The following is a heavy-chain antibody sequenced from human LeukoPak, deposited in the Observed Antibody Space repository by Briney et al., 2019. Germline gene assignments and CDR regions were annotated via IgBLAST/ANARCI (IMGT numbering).Heavy chain of an antibody. Sequence: SETLSLTCTVSGGSISSYYWSWIRQPPGKGLEWIGCIYYSGSTNYNPSLKSRVTISVDTSKNQFSLKLSSVTAADTAVYYCARNGYSSGWTDYYYYGMDVWGQGTTVTVSS. V-gene: IGHV4-59*01. J-gene: IGHJ6*02. D-gene: IGHD6-19*01. CDR1: GGSISSYY. CDR2: IYYSGST. CDR3: ARNGYSSGWTDYYYYGMDV.